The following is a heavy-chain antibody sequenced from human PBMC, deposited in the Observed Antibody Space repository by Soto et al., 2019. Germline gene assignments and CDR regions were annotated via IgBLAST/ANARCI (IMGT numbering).Heavy chain of an antibody. CDR3: AREGNLELQFGLDC. CDR2: ISNDGNNK. J-gene: IGHJ4*02. V-gene: IGHV3-30-3*01. Sequence: GGSLRLSCEASGFTFSSHAMHWVRQAPGKGLEWVTVISNDGNNKYYTDSVKGRFTIFRDNSKNTLYLQMSSLRAEDTAVYYCAREGNLELQFGLDCWGQGTLVTVSS. CDR1: GFTFSSHA. D-gene: IGHD1-7*01.